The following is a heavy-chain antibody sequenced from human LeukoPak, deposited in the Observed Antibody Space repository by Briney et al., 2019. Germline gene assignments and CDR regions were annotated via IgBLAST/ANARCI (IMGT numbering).Heavy chain of an antibody. CDR3: ARENYYGSGSQYFDY. CDR2: ISSSSSYI. J-gene: IGHJ4*02. V-gene: IGHV3-21*01. CDR1: GFTFSSYS. Sequence: NPGGSLRPSCAASGFTFSSYSMNWVRQAPGKGLEWVSSISSSSSYIYYADSVKGRFTISRDNAKNSLYLQMNSLRAEDTAVYYCARENYYGSGSQYFDYWGQGTLVTVSS. D-gene: IGHD3-10*01.